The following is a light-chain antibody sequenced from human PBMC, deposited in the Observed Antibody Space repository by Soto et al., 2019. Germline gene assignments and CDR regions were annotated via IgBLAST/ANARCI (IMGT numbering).Light chain of an antibody. CDR1: QSVSSY. J-gene: IGKJ1*01. CDR3: QQYNEWPET. Sequence: EIVLTQSPATLSLSPGERATLSCRASQSVSSYLAWYQQKPGQAPRLLIYDASNRATGIPARFSGSGSGTDFTLTISSLEPEDFAVYYCQQYNEWPETFGHGTMVDI. CDR2: DAS. V-gene: IGKV3-11*01.